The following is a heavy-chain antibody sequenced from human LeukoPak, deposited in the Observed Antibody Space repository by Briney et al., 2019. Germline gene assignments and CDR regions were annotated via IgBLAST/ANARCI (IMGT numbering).Heavy chain of an antibody. CDR3: AKFPIPYYDFWSGPNYFDY. J-gene: IGHJ4*02. V-gene: IGHV3-23*01. D-gene: IGHD3-3*01. CDR1: GFTFSSYA. Sequence: GGSLRLSCAASGFTFSSYAMSWVRQAPVKGLEWVSAISGSGGSTYYADSVKGRFTISRDNSKNTLYLQMNSLRAEDTAVYYCAKFPIPYYDFWSGPNYFDYWGQGTLVTVSS. CDR2: ISGSGGST.